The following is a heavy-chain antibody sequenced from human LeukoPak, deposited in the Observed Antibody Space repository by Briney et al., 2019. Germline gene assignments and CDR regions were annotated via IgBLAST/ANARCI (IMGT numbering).Heavy chain of an antibody. CDR2: ISSSSSYI. D-gene: IGHD4-17*01. J-gene: IGHJ4*02. Sequence: PGGSLRLSCAASGFTFSSYSMNWVRQAPGRGLEWVSSISSSSSYIYYADSVKGRFTIPRDNAKNSLYLQMNSLRAEDTAVYYCARDNYGDYIIDYWGQGTLVTVSS. V-gene: IGHV3-21*01. CDR3: ARDNYGDYIIDY. CDR1: GFTFSSYS.